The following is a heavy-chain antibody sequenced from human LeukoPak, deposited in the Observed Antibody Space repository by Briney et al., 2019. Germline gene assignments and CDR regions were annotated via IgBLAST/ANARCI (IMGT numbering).Heavy chain of an antibody. CDR3: ARGNFASGSYYGAFDI. D-gene: IGHD3-10*01. CDR2: ISIGSTYI. V-gene: IGHV3-21*06. Sequence: GGSLRLSCAASGFTLNSYSINWVRQVPGKGLEWVSSISIGSTYIDYADSMKGRFTISRDNAQNSVFLQMNSLRAGDTAVYYCARGNFASGSYYGAFDIWGRGTVVTVSS. CDR1: GFTLNSYS. J-gene: IGHJ3*02.